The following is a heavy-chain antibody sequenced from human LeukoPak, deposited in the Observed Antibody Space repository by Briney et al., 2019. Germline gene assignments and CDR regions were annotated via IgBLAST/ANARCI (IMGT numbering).Heavy chain of an antibody. CDR2: FYPEDGET. CDR1: GYTLTELS. V-gene: IGHV1-24*01. CDR3: ATDRGYYYYYGMDV. J-gene: IGHJ6*02. Sequence: ASVKVSCKVSGYTLTELSMHWVRQAPGKGLEWMGGFYPEDGETIYAQKFQGRVTMTEDTSTDTAYMELSSLRSEDTAVYYCATDRGYYYYYGMDVWGQGTTVTVSS.